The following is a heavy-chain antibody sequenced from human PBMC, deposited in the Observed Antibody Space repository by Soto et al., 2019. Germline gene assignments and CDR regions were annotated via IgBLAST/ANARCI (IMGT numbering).Heavy chain of an antibody. V-gene: IGHV3-33*01. CDR1: GFNIGENC. Sequence: GRPQRHPYAAAGFNIGENCIRRVSKDPGKGLEWLAVIWYDGSIKYYADSVKDRFTISRDNSNNMVYLQMNSLRIEDTAVYYCARWGIQMNGGSDYWGRGTPVTVSS. J-gene: IGHJ4*02. CDR2: IWYDGSIK. D-gene: IGHD6-13*01. CDR3: ARWGIQMNGGSDY.